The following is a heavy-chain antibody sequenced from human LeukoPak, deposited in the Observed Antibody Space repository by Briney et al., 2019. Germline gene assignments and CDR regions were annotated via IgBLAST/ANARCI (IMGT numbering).Heavy chain of an antibody. Sequence: GGSLRLSCAASGFTFSSYWMHWVRQAPGKGLVWVSRIKSDGSTNYADSVKGRFSISRDNAKNTVSLQMNSLRAEDTGVYYCARAPSEIGGYYPEYFRHWGQGTLVTVSS. CDR2: IKSDGST. CDR3: ARAPSEIGGYYPEYFRH. J-gene: IGHJ1*01. V-gene: IGHV3-74*01. D-gene: IGHD3-22*01. CDR1: GFTFSSYW.